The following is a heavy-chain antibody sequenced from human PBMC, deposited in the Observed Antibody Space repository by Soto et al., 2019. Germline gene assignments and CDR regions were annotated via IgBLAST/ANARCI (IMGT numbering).Heavy chain of an antibody. V-gene: IGHV4-4*01. J-gene: IGHJ5*01. D-gene: IGHD1-1*01. CDR2: IYHSGAT. CDR1: GYSIRSIKW. Sequence: DTLSLTFSVSGYSIRSIKWWSWVRQSPGRGLEWGCDIYHSGATNYNPSLKSRLTMSVDKSKNEFSMKLVSVTAADTAICFCARDKSTMEVYNQFDXWGPGTLVTVSX. CDR3: ARDKSTMEVYNQFDX.